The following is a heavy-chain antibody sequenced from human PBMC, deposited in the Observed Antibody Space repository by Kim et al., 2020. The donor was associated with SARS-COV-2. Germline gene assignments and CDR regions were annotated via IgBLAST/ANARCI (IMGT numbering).Heavy chain of an antibody. D-gene: IGHD3-9*01. CDR2: MHYSGNT. V-gene: IGHV4-59*01. Sequence: SETLSLTCTVSGGSITGYYWNWIRQSPGKGLEWIGRMHYSGNTKYHPSLKSRVTTSLETSKNQFSLNLSSVTAADTAVYYCGRDPEHDTSAYFDYWGPG. CDR1: GGSITGYY. J-gene: IGHJ4*02. CDR3: GRDPEHDTSAYFDY.